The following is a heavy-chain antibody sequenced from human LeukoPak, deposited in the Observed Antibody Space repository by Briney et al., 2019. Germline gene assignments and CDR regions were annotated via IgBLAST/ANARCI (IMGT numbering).Heavy chain of an antibody. Sequence: GRSLRLSCAASGFTFSSYAMHWVRQAPGKGLEWVAVISYDGSNKYYADSVKGRFTISRDNSKNTLYLQMNSLRAEDTAVHYCARGGDSSGYFHESFAFDIWGQGTMVTVSS. J-gene: IGHJ3*02. CDR1: GFTFSSYA. D-gene: IGHD3-22*01. V-gene: IGHV3-30-3*01. CDR2: ISYDGSNK. CDR3: ARGGDSSGYFHESFAFDI.